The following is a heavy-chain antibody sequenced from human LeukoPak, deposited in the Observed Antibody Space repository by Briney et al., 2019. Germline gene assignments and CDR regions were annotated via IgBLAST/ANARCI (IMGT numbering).Heavy chain of an antibody. Sequence: GGSLRLSCAASGFTFSSYAMSGVRQAPGKGLEWVSVISGSGGATYYADSVKGRFTISRDNSKNALYLQMNSLRAEDTAVYYCAKDGVATITYDYWGQGTLVTVSS. J-gene: IGHJ4*02. D-gene: IGHD5-12*01. CDR2: ISGSGGAT. CDR3: AKDGVATITYDY. V-gene: IGHV3-23*01. CDR1: GFTFSSYA.